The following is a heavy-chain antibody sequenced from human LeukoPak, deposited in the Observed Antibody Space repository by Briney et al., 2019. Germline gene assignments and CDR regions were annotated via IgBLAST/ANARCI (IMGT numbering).Heavy chain of an antibody. CDR1: GFTFSVYG. CDR3: ARRAGAYSHPYDY. Sequence: PGGTLRLSCAASGFTFSVYGMSWVRQAPGKGLEWVSAISGDGTYYADSVKGRFTISRDNSKNTLYLQMNSLRVEDTAVYFCARRAGAYSHPYDYWGQGTLVTVSS. V-gene: IGHV3-23*01. J-gene: IGHJ4*02. D-gene: IGHD4/OR15-4a*01. CDR2: ISGDGT.